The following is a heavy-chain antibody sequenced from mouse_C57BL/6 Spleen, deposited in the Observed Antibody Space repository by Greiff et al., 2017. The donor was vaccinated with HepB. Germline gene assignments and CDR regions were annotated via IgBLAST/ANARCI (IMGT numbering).Heavy chain of an antibody. CDR2: IYPGSGNT. J-gene: IGHJ2*01. D-gene: IGHD1-1*01. CDR1: GYTFTDYY. CDR3: ARGGVRLYYFDY. V-gene: IGHV1-76*01. Sequence: VKVVESGAELVRPGASVKLSCKASGYTFTDYYINWVKQRPGQGLEWIARIYPGSGNTYYNEKFKGKATLTAEKSSSTAYMQLSSLTSEDSAVYFCARGGVRLYYFDYWGQGTTLTVSS.